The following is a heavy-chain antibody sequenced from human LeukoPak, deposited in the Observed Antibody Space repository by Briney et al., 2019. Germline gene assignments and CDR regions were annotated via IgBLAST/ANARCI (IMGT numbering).Heavy chain of an antibody. CDR2: INHSGST. J-gene: IGHJ4*02. Sequence: PSETLSLTCTVSGGSISSSSYYWGWIRQPPGKGLEWIGEINHSGSTNYNPSLKSRVTISVDTSKNQFSLKLSSVTAADTAVYYCAREIAVAGTRVDYWGQGTLVTVSS. D-gene: IGHD6-19*01. V-gene: IGHV4-39*07. CDR1: GGSISSSSYY. CDR3: AREIAVAGTRVDY.